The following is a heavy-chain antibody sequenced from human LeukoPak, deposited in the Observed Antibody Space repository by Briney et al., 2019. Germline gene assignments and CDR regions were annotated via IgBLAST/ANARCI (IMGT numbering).Heavy chain of an antibody. Sequence: GESLKISCKGSGYSFTSYWIGWVRQMPGKGLEWMGIIYPGDSDTRYSPSFQGQVTISADKSISTAYLQWSSLKASDTAMYYCARHSQVDTAITEHFDYWGQETLVTVSS. CDR3: ARHSQVDTAITEHFDY. CDR1: GYSFTSYW. CDR2: IYPGDSDT. V-gene: IGHV5-51*01. J-gene: IGHJ4*02. D-gene: IGHD5-18*01.